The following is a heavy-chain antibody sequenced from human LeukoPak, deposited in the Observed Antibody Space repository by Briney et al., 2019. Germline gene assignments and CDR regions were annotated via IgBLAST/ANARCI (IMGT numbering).Heavy chain of an antibody. V-gene: IGHV4-39*01. CDR1: GGSISSGSYY. J-gene: IGHJ3*02. D-gene: IGHD5-18*01. CDR2: IYYSGST. Sequence: ASETLSLTCTVSGGSISSGSYYWGWIRQPPGKGQEWIGSIYYSGSTYYNPSLKSRVTISVDTSKNQFSLKLSSVTAADTAVYYCARHRGYSYGYDAFDIWGQGTMVTVSS. CDR3: ARHRGYSYGYDAFDI.